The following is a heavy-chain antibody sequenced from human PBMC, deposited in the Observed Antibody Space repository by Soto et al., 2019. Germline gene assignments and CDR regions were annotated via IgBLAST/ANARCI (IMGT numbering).Heavy chain of an antibody. Sequence: GGSLRLSCAASGFTFSSHWMSWVRQAPGKGLEWVANIKVDGSEKYYVDSVRGRFSISRDNAKDSLYLQMNSLRAEDTAVYYCTRDSYDSSGYYYDFFDYWGQGTLVTVSS. V-gene: IGHV3-7*01. CDR1: GFTFSSHW. D-gene: IGHD3-22*01. CDR2: IKVDGSEK. CDR3: TRDSYDSSGYYYDFFDY. J-gene: IGHJ4*02.